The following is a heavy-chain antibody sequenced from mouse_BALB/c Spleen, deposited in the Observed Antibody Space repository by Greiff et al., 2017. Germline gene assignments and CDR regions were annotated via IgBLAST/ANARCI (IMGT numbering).Heavy chain of an antibody. V-gene: IGHV14-3*02. D-gene: IGHD2-1*01. CDR2: IDPANGNT. Sequence: VQLQQSGAELVKPGASVKLSCTASGFNIKDTYMHWVKQRPEQGLEWIGRIDPANGNTKYDPKFQGKATITADTSSNTAYLQLSSLTSEDTAVYCCARGALYYGNYGYWGQGTTLTVSS. CDR3: ARGALYYGNYGY. J-gene: IGHJ2*01. CDR1: GFNIKDTY.